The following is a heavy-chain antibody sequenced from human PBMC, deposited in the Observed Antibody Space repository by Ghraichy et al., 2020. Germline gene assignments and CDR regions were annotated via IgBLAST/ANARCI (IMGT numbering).Heavy chain of an antibody. J-gene: IGHJ6*02. D-gene: IGHD3-9*01. Sequence: SETLSLTCIVSGGSMTSYYWSWIRQPPGKRLEWIGYIHSNGSTNYNPSFKSRVTISEDTSKNQFTLKLSSLTAADTAVYYCARERGTLFGNYYDGMDVWGQGTTVTVSS. V-gene: IGHV4-59*01. CDR2: IHSNGST. CDR1: GGSMTSYY. CDR3: ARERGTLFGNYYDGMDV.